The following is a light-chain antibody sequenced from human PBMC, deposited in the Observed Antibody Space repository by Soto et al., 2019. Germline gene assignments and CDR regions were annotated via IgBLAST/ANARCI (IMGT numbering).Light chain of an antibody. CDR1: QCFXNSY. CDR3: QQYGRSTIT. CDR2: AAF. V-gene: IGKV3-20*01. Sequence: IVLTKSACTLSLSPGESATLSCRASQCFXNSYLVGYQQKAGQAPRLRXYAAFSRATGIPDRFSGSGSGTDFTLTISRLEPEDFAVYYCQQYGRSTITFGQGTRLEIK. J-gene: IGKJ5*01.